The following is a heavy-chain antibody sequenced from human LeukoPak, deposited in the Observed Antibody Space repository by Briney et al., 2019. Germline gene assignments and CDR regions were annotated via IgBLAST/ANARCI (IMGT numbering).Heavy chain of an antibody. CDR2: IASSGST. D-gene: IGHD3-22*01. J-gene: IGHJ4*02. V-gene: IGHV4-61*02. CDR1: GDSISSDPYY. Sequence: SETLSLTCTVPGDSISSDPYYWSWVRQPAGGGLEWIGRIASSGSTDYNASFKSRVTISVDTSKNQFSLKLSSVTAADTAVYYCARVVYYDSSGYVIYFDYWGQGTLVTVSS. CDR3: ARVVYYDSSGYVIYFDY.